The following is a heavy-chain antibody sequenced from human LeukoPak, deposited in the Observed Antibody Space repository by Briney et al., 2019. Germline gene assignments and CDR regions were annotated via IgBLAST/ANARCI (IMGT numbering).Heavy chain of an antibody. J-gene: IGHJ4*02. D-gene: IGHD5-24*01. CDR2: IIPIFGTA. CDR3: ARFNAKDGYSFDY. Sequence: GASVKVSCKASGGTFSSYAISWVRQAPGQGLEWMGGIIPIFGTANYAQKFQGRVTITTDESTSTAYMELSSLRSEDTAVYHCARFNAKDGYSFDYWGQGTLVTVSS. V-gene: IGHV1-69*05. CDR1: GGTFSSYA.